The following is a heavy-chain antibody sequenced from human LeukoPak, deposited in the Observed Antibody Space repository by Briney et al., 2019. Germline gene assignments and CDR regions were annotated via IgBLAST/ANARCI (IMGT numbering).Heavy chain of an antibody. CDR1: GFTFSSYA. V-gene: IGHV3-30-3*01. J-gene: IGHJ4*02. Sequence: GRSLRLSCAASGFTFSSYAMHWVRQAPGKGLEWVAVISYDGSNKYYADSVKGRFTISRDNSKNTLYLQMNSLRAEDTAVYYCGREEVVTYWGQGTLVTVSS. CDR2: ISYDGSNK. CDR3: GREEVVTY. D-gene: IGHD2-21*02.